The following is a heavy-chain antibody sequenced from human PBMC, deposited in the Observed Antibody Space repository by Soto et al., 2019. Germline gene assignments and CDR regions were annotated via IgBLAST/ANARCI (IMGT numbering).Heavy chain of an antibody. J-gene: IGHJ4*02. D-gene: IGHD2-2*01. V-gene: IGHV5-10-1*01. Sequence: GESLKISCHGSGYTFFSFWIVWVRQVPGKGLEWVGRIDPGDSSATYSPTFQGHVTISAGRYTRSAYLQWHILRVSDTAIYFCARRYCSRADCYSDSWGQGSLVTVSS. CDR2: IDPGDSSA. CDR1: GYTFFSFW. CDR3: ARRYCSRADCYSDS.